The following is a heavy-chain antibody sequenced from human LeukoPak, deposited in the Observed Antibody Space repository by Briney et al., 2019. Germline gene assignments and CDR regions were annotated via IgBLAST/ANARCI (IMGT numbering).Heavy chain of an antibody. D-gene: IGHD4-17*01. CDR2: IYYSGST. J-gene: IGHJ5*02. V-gene: IGHV4-59*12. CDR1: GGSISSYY. Sequence: SETLSLTCTVSGGSISSYYWSWIRQPPGKGLEWIGYIYYSGSTNYNPSLKSRVTISVDTSKNQFSLKLSSVTAADTAVYYCARDVVYGDYVTHWFDPWGQGTLVTVSS. CDR3: ARDVVYGDYVTHWFDP.